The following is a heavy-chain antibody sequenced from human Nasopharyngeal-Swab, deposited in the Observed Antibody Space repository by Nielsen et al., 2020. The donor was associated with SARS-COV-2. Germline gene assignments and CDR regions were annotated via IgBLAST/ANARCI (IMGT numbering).Heavy chain of an antibody. J-gene: IGHJ3*02. CDR2: LSGSGGST. CDR3: AKAHVVVVAATQDAFDI. V-gene: IGHV3-23*01. Sequence: GESLKISCAASGFTFSSYAMSWVRQAPGKGLEWVSALSGSGGSTYYADSVKGRFTISRDNSKNTLYLQMNSLRAEDTAVYYCAKAHVVVVAATQDAFDIWGQGTMVTVSS. D-gene: IGHD2-15*01. CDR1: GFTFSSYA.